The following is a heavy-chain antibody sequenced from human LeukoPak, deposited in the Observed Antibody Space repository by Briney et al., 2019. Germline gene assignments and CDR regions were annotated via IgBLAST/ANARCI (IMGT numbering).Heavy chain of an antibody. CDR3: AKRSVVIRVILVGFHKEAYYFDY. D-gene: IGHD3-22*01. J-gene: IGHJ4*02. CDR2: ISYRGGRT. Sequence: GGSLRLSCAVSGLTLSNYGMSWVRQAPGGGLDWVAGISYRGGRTNCADSVKGRLTISRDNPKNTLYLQMNSLRAEHKAVYFCAKRSVVIRVILVGFHKEAYYFDYWGQGALVTVSS. CDR1: GLTLSNYG. V-gene: IGHV3-23*01.